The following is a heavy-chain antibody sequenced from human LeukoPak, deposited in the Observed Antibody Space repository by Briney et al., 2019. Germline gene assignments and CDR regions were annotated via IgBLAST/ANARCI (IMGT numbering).Heavy chain of an antibody. Sequence: SETLSLTCAVSGYSISSGYYWGWIRQPPGKGLEWIGSIYHSGSTYYNPSLKSRVTISVDTSKNQFSLKLSSVTAADTAVYYCARGVRYYYYYMDVWGKGTTVTVSS. CDR1: GYSISSGYY. V-gene: IGHV4-38-2*01. CDR3: ARGVRYYYYYMDV. J-gene: IGHJ6*03. CDR2: IYHSGST.